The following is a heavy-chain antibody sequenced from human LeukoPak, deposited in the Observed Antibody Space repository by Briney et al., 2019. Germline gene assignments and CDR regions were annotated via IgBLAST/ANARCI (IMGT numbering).Heavy chain of an antibody. D-gene: IGHD3-10*01. Sequence: ASVKVSCKASGYTFTSYGISWVRQAPGQGLEWMGWISAYNGNTNYAQKLQGRVTMTTDTSTSTAYMELRSLRSDDTAVYYCAREILGSGLLWFGEGSFWFDPWGQGTLVTVSS. CDR3: AREILGSGLLWFGEGSFWFDP. V-gene: IGHV1-18*01. J-gene: IGHJ5*02. CDR1: GYTFTSYG. CDR2: ISAYNGNT.